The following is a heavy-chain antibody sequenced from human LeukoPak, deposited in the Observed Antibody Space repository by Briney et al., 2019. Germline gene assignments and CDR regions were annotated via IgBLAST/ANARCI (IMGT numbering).Heavy chain of an antibody. J-gene: IGHJ4*02. CDR2: IKSNTDGETT. CDR1: GFTFSNAW. CDR3: THGHSSSWYNFFDS. Sequence: PGGSLRLSCAASGFTFSNAWMSWVRQAPGKGLEWVGRIKSNTDGETTDYAAPVKGRFTLSRDDSKNTLYLQMSSLKTEDTAVYYCTHGHSSSWYNFFDSWGQGTPVTVSS. D-gene: IGHD6-13*01. V-gene: IGHV3-15*01.